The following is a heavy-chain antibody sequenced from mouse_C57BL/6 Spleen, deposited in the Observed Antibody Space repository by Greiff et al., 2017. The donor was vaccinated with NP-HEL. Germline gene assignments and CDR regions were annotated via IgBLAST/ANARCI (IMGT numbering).Heavy chain of an antibody. J-gene: IGHJ3*01. CDR2: INPNNGGT. V-gene: IGHV1-22*01. CDR3: ARSGKYDYDGGAFAY. Sequence: EVKLQESGPELVKPGASVKMSCKASGYTFTDYNMHWVKQSHGKSLEWIGYINPNNGGTSYNQKFKGKATLTVNKSSSTAYMELRSLTSEDSAVYYCARSGKYDYDGGAFAYWGQGTLVTVSA. CDR1: GYTFTDYN. D-gene: IGHD2-4*01.